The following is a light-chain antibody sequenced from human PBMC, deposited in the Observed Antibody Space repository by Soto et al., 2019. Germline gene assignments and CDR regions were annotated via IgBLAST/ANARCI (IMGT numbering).Light chain of an antibody. CDR2: DAS. Sequence: EIVLTQSPATLSLSPGERATLSCRASQSVSTYLAWYQQKPGQAPRLLLYDASNRATGVPARFSGSGSGTDFTLTISSLEPEDFAVYYCQQRNNWPPIFTFGPGTKVDI. V-gene: IGKV3-11*01. J-gene: IGKJ3*01. CDR3: QQRNNWPPIFT. CDR1: QSVSTY.